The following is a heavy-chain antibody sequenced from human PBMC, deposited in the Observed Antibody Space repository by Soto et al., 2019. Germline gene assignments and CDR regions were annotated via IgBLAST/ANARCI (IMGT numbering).Heavy chain of an antibody. CDR3: AREWYYDSSGYFDY. J-gene: IGHJ4*02. CDR2: IWYDGSNK. Sequence: PGGSLRLSCAASGFTFSSYGMHWVRQAPGKGLEWVAVIWYDGSNKYYADSVKGRFTISRDNSKNTLYLQMNSLRAEDTAVYYCAREWYYDSSGYFDYWGQGTLVTVSS. V-gene: IGHV3-33*01. D-gene: IGHD3-22*01. CDR1: GFTFSSYG.